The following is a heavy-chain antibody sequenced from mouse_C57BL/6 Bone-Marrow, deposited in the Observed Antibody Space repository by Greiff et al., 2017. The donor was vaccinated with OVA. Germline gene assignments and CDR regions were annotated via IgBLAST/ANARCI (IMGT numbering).Heavy chain of an antibody. D-gene: IGHD1-1*01. J-gene: IGHJ1*03. CDR2: IYPRSGNT. Sequence: VKLQESGAELARPGASVKLSCKASGYTFTSYGISWVKQRTGQGLEWIGEIYPRSGNTYYNEKFKGKATLTADKSSSTAYMELRSLTSEDSAVYFCASRIYYYGSTCPFYWYFDVWGTGTTVTVSS. CDR1: GYTFTSYG. CDR3: ASRIYYYGSTCPFYWYFDV. V-gene: IGHV1-81*01.